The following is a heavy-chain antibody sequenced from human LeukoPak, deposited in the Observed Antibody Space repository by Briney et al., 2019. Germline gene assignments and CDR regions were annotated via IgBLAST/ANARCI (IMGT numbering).Heavy chain of an antibody. CDR3: AKDVGKWESLHFFDY. CDR2: ISGSGAST. J-gene: IGHJ4*02. D-gene: IGHD1-26*01. Sequence: GGSLRLSCAASGFTFSSYAMSWVRQAPGKGLEWISGISGSGASTYYADSVKGRFTISRDDSRNTLYLQMNSLRGDDTAVYYCAKDVGKWESLHFFDYWGQGTLVTVSS. CDR1: GFTFSSYA. V-gene: IGHV3-23*01.